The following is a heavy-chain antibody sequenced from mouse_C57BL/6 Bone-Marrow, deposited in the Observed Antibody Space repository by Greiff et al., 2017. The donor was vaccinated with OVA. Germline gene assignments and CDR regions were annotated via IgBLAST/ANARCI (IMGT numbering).Heavy chain of an antibody. V-gene: IGHV1-81*01. CDR3: ARTLYYSNYLYWYFDV. J-gene: IGHJ1*03. Sequence: QVQLKQSGAELARPGASVKLSCKASGYTFTSYGISWVKQRTGQGLEWIGEIYPRSGNTYYNEKFKGKATLTADKSSSTAYMELRSLTSEDSAVYFCARTLYYSNYLYWYFDVWGTGTTVTVSS. D-gene: IGHD2-5*01. CDR2: IYPRSGNT. CDR1: GYTFTSYG.